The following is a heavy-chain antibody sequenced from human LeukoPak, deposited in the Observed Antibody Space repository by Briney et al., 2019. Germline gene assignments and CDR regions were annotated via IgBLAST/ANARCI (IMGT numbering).Heavy chain of an antibody. J-gene: IGHJ4*02. V-gene: IGHV4-59*01. CDR3: ARSPQYFDSLLDGDSRYYFDY. CDR2: VYYNKRT. D-gene: IGHD3-9*01. CDR1: GGSISSYY. Sequence: SETLSLTCSVSGGSISSYYWSWIRQPPGKGLEWIGYVYYNKRTNSNPSLKSRVTLSVDTSKNEFSLKLTSMTAADTAVYFCARSPQYFDSLLDGDSRYYFDYWGQGTLVTVSS.